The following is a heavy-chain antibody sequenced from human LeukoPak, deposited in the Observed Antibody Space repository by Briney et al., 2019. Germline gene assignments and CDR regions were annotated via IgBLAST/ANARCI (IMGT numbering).Heavy chain of an antibody. CDR1: AFTFSDYY. CDR3: ARLKISAFDF. J-gene: IGHJ3*01. V-gene: IGHV3-11*04. CDR2: ISSSGSTI. Sequence: KSGRSMRLSCAASAFTFSDYYMSWIRQAPGKGLEWVSYISSSGSTIYYADSVKGRFTISRDNAKNSLYLQMNSLRSEDAAVYYWARLKISAFDFWGQGTMVSVSS.